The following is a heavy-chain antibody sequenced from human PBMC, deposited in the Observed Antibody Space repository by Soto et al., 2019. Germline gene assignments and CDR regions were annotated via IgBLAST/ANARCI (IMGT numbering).Heavy chain of an antibody. V-gene: IGHV1-69*02. Sequence: QVQLVQSGAEVKKPGSSVKVSCKASGGTFSSYTISWVRQAPGQGLEWMGRIIPILGIANYAQKFQGRVTITADKSTSTDYMELSSLRSEDTAVYYCASLYGDYGPDYFDYCGQGTLVTVSS. CDR1: GGTFSSYT. CDR3: ASLYGDYGPDYFDY. D-gene: IGHD4-17*01. J-gene: IGHJ4*02. CDR2: IIPILGIA.